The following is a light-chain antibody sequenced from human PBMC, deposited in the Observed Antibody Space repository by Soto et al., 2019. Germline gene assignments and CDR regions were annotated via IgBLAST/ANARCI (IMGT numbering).Light chain of an antibody. V-gene: IGKV3-11*01. Sequence: EIVLTQSPATLSLSPGERATLSCRASQSVSSYFAWYQQKPGQAPRLLIYDASNRATGIPARFSGSGSGTDFTLTISSLEPEDFAVDYCQQRSNWPPYTFGQGTKLEIK. CDR1: QSVSSY. CDR3: QQRSNWPPYT. J-gene: IGKJ2*01. CDR2: DAS.